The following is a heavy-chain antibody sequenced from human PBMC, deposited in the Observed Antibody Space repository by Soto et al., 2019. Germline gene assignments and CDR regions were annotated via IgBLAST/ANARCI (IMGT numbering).Heavy chain of an antibody. Sequence: QVQMVQSGAEVKKPGSSVKVSCKASGGTFSSYAISWVRQAPGQGLEWMGGIIPIFGTANFAQKFQGRVTITADESTSTAYMELSSLRTEDTAVYYCAREATPRPTVGGMDVWGQGTTVTVSS. CDR2: IIPIFGTA. J-gene: IGHJ6*02. V-gene: IGHV1-69*01. D-gene: IGHD3-10*01. CDR3: AREATPRPTVGGMDV. CDR1: GGTFSSYA.